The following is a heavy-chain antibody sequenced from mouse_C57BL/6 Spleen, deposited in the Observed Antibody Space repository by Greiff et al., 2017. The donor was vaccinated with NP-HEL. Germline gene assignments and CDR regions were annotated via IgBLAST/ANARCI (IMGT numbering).Heavy chain of an antibody. J-gene: IGHJ1*03. CDR1: GFPITSGYY. CDR3: AGAPYDYDWYFDV. D-gene: IGHD2-4*01. V-gene: IGHV12-3*01. CDR2: ITHSGET. Sequence: VKLMESGPGLVKPSQSLFLTCSITGFPITSGYYWIWIRQSPGKPLEWMGYITHSGETFYNPSLQSPISITRETSKNQFFLQLNSVTTEDTAMYYCAGAPYDYDWYFDVWGTGTTVTVSS.